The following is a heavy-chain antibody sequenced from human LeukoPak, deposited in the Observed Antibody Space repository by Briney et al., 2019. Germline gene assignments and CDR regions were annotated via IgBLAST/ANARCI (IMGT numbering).Heavy chain of an antibody. Sequence: GGSLRLSCAASGFTFNNYAMYWVRQAPGKGLEWVAVISYDGSNKYYADSVKGRFTISRDNSKNTLYLQMNSLRAEDTAVYYCAKGPAPRLGEFSYHALVDYWGQGTLVTVSS. V-gene: IGHV3-30-3*01. CDR2: ISYDGSNK. CDR3: AKGPAPRLGEFSYHALVDY. J-gene: IGHJ4*02. CDR1: GFTFNNYA. D-gene: IGHD3-16*02.